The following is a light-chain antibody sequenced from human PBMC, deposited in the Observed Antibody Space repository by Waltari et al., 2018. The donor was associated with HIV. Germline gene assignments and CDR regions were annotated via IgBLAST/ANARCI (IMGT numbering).Light chain of an antibody. CDR3: SSYAGSNNFKV. CDR1: SSDVGGYKF. Sequence: QSALTQPPSASGSPGQSVTISCTGTSSDVGGYKFVSWYQQHPGKAPKHMIYEVNKRPSGVPDRFSGSKSGNTASLTVSGLQAEDEADYYCSSYAGSNNFKVFGGGTKLTVL. V-gene: IGLV2-8*01. CDR2: EVN. J-gene: IGLJ2*01.